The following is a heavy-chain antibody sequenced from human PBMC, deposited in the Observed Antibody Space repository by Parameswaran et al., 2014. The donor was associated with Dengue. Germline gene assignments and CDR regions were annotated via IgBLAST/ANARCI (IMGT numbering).Heavy chain of an antibody. V-gene: IGHV1-69*01. CDR2: IIPIFGTA. J-gene: IGHJ5*02. Sequence: SWVRQAPGQGLEWMGGIIPIFGTANYAQKFQGRVTITADESTSTAYMELSSLRSEDTAVYYCARDQGDYGDYDPPTWFDPWGQGTLVTVSS. D-gene: IGHD4-17*01. CDR3: ARDQGDYGDYDPPTWFDP.